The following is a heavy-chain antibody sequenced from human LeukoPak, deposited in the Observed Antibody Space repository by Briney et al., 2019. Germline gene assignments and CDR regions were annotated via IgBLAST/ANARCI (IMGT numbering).Heavy chain of an antibody. CDR3: ARDRCGGDCYSVTAYFDL. D-gene: IGHD2-21*02. V-gene: IGHV1-46*01. CDR1: GYTFTGHY. CDR2: INPSGGST. J-gene: IGHJ2*01. Sequence: ASVKVSCKASGYTFTGHYMHWVRQAPGQGLEWMGIINPSGGSTSYAQKFQGRVTMTRDTSTSTVYMELSSLRSEDTAVYYCARDRCGGDCYSVTAYFDLWGRGTLVTVSS.